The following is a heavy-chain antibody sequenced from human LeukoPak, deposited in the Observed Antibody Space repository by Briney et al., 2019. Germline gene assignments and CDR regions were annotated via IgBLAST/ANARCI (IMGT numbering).Heavy chain of an antibody. CDR3: ARSPDYSRFDY. CDR2: INLSSGGT. Sequence: ASVKVSCKTSGYTFTGYYIHWVRQAPGQGLEWMGWINLSSGGTIYAQKFQGRVTMTRHTSINTAYMELSRLRSDDTTVYYCARSPDYSRFDYWGQGTLVTVSS. J-gene: IGHJ4*02. CDR1: GYTFTGYY. V-gene: IGHV1-2*02. D-gene: IGHD4-11*01.